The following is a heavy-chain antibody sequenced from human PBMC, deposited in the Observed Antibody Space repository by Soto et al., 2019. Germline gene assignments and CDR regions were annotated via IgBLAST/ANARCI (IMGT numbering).Heavy chain of an antibody. Sequence: KESGPTLVKPTQTLTLTCTFSGFSLSTSGVGVGWIRQPPGKALEWLALIYWDDDKRYSPSLRSRLTISKDTSKNQVVLTMTNMDPVDTATYFCAHHTEYGSWPYSFDYWGQGTLVTVSS. J-gene: IGHJ4*02. V-gene: IGHV2-5*02. CDR2: IYWDDDK. D-gene: IGHD3-10*01. CDR1: GFSLSTSGVG. CDR3: AHHTEYGSWPYSFDY.